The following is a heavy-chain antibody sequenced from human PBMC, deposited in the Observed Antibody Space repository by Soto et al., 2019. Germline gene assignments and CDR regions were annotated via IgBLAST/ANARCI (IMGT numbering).Heavy chain of an antibody. J-gene: IGHJ5*02. V-gene: IGHV3-7*01. CDR1: GFTISSYW. CDR3: ARRASIFGVAFPFDP. CDR2: IKQDGSEK. D-gene: IGHD3-3*01. Sequence: GGSLSLSSASSGFTISSYWMILVRQAPGKGLEWVANIKQDGSEKYYVDSVKGRFTISRDNAKNSLYLQMNSLRAEDTAVYYCARRASIFGVAFPFDPWGQGTLVTVSS.